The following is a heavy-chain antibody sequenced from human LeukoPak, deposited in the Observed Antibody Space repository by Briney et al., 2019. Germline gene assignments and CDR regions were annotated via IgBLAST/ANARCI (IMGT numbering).Heavy chain of an antibody. Sequence: GGALRLSCAASGFDFDNYWMTWVRQAPGKGLEWVANMNQDGSEQYYVDSVKGGFTISRDNGKKSLYLQMNSLRAEDTAGYYCSRGQGCAYWGQGTLVTVSS. CDR3: SRGQGCAY. D-gene: IGHD2-8*01. CDR1: GFDFDNYW. V-gene: IGHV3-7*04. CDR2: MNQDGSEQ. J-gene: IGHJ4*02.